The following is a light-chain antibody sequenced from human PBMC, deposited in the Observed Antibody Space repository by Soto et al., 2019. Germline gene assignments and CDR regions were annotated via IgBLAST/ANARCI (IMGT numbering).Light chain of an antibody. J-gene: IGKJ1*01. CDR3: QHYKMYSPWT. CDR2: AAS. V-gene: IGKV1-8*01. CDR1: QGISSY. Sequence: AIRMTQSPSSFSASTGDRVTITCRASQGISSYLAWYQQKPGKAPKLLIYAASTLQSGVPSRFSGSGSGTDFTLTIRCLQSEDFATYYCQHYKMYSPWTFGQGTKVEIK.